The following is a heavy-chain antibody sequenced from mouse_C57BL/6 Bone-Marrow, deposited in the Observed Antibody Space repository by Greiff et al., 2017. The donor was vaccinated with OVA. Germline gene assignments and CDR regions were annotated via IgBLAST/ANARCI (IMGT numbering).Heavy chain of an antibody. Sequence: VQLQQSGAELVRPGASVKLSCTASGFNIKDYYMHWVKQRPEQGLEWLGRIDPEDGDTEYAPKFQGKATMTADTSSNTAYLQLSSLTSEDTAVYYCTTSLYYGSSSYFDDWGQGTTLTVSS. CDR2: IDPEDGDT. D-gene: IGHD1-1*01. V-gene: IGHV14-1*01. CDR3: TTSLYYGSSSYFDD. J-gene: IGHJ2*01. CDR1: GFNIKDYY.